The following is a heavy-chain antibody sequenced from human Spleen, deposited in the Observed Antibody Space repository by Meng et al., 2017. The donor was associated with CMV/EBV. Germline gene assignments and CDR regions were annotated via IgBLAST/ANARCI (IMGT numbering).Heavy chain of an antibody. CDR3: ARDARGYDSSGYSNYYYYYGMDV. Sequence: SVKVSCKASGGTFSSYAISWVRQAPGQGLEWMGGIIPIFGTANYAQKFQGRVTITTDESTSTAYIELSSLRSEDTAVYYCARDARGYDSSGYSNYYYYYGMDVWGQGTTVTVSS. CDR2: IIPIFGTA. V-gene: IGHV1-69*05. D-gene: IGHD3-22*01. CDR1: GGTFSSYA. J-gene: IGHJ6*02.